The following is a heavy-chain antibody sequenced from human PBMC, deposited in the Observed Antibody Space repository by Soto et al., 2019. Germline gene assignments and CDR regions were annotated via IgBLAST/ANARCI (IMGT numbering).Heavy chain of an antibody. CDR3: ARELAMVRGVIRYYYYYGMDV. V-gene: IGHV4-4*02. CDR1: GGSISSSNW. CDR2: IYHSGST. J-gene: IGHJ6*02. Sequence: SETLSLTCAVSGGSISSSNWWSWVRQPPGKGLEWIGEIYHSGSTNYNPSLKSRVTISVDKSKNQFSLKLSSVTAADTAVYYCARELAMVRGVIRYYYYYGMDVWGQGTTVT. D-gene: IGHD3-10*01.